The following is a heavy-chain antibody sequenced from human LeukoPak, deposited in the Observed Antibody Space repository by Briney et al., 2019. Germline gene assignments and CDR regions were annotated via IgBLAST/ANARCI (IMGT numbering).Heavy chain of an antibody. D-gene: IGHD3-3*01. CDR1: GGSFSGCY. CDR2: INHSGST. Sequence: PSETLSLTCAVYGGSFSGCYWSWIRQPPGKGLEWIGEINHSGSTNYNPSLKSRVTISVDTSKNQFSLKLSSVTAADTAVYYCARFHDFWSGYSDYWGQGTLVTVSS. V-gene: IGHV4-34*01. J-gene: IGHJ4*02. CDR3: ARFHDFWSGYSDY.